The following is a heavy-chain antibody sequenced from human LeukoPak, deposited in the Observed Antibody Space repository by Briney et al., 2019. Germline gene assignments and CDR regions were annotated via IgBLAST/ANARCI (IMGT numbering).Heavy chain of an antibody. CDR2: IYHSGNT. D-gene: IGHD3-10*01. J-gene: IGHJ5*02. V-gene: IGHV4-30-2*01. CDR3: ARGLRPHMVRGSRDGRLHWFDP. CDR1: GGSISSAGYY. Sequence: SETLSLTCTVSGGSISSAGYYWSWIRQPPGKGLEWIGYIYHSGNTYYNSSLKSRVTISVDTSKNQFSLKLSSVTAADTAVYYCARGLRPHMVRGSRDGRLHWFDPWGQGTLVTVSS.